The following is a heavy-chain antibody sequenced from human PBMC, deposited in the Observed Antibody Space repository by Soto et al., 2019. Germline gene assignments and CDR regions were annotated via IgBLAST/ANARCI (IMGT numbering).Heavy chain of an antibody. CDR1: GFTFSSYS. Sequence: GGSLRLSCAASGFTFSSYSMNWARQAPGKGLEWVSYISSSSSTIYYADSVKGRFTISRDNAKNSLYLQMNSLRDEDTAVYYWASELAALNWFDPWGQGTLVTVSS. D-gene: IGHD1-1*01. CDR3: ASELAALNWFDP. J-gene: IGHJ5*02. V-gene: IGHV3-48*02. CDR2: ISSSSSTI.